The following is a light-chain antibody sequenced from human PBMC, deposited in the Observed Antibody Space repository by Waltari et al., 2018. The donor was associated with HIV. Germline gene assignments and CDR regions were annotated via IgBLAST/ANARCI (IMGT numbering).Light chain of an antibody. CDR1: SSNIGSNT. V-gene: IGLV1-44*01. CDR3: AAWDDSLKGGA. CDR2: SNN. J-gene: IGLJ1*01. Sequence: QSVLPQPPSASGTPGQRVTISCSGSSSNIGSNTVHWYRQLPGTAPKLLIYSNNQRPSGVPDRFSGSTAGTSASLVISGLQSEDEADYYCAAWDDSLKGGAFGTGTKVTVL.